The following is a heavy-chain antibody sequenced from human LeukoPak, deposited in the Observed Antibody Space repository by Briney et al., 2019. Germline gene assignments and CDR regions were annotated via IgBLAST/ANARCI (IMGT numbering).Heavy chain of an antibody. CDR1: GFTFSSYG. CDR2: ISYDGSNK. CDR3: AKDEYSSSTNWYFGL. V-gene: IGHV3-30*18. D-gene: IGHD6-13*01. J-gene: IGHJ2*01. Sequence: GRSLGLSCAASGFTFSSYGMHWVRQAPGKGLEWVAVISYDGSNKYYADSVKGRFTISRDNSKNTLYLQMNSLRAEDTAVYYCAKDEYSSSTNWYFGLWGRGTLVTVSS.